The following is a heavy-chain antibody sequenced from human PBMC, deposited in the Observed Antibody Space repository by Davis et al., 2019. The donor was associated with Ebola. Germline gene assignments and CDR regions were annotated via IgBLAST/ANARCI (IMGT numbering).Heavy chain of an antibody. Sequence: SETLSLTCNVSGASISSSFFSWTWVRQPAGKGLEWVGYISYSGNTNYNPSLKSRVTLSRDTSKNHFSLRLTSVTAADTAVYFCARSTGFRSGWPFDYWGQGTLVTVS. D-gene: IGHD6-19*01. J-gene: IGHJ4*02. V-gene: IGHV4-61*10. CDR3: ARSTGFRSGWPFDY. CDR1: GASISSSFFS. CDR2: ISYSGNT.